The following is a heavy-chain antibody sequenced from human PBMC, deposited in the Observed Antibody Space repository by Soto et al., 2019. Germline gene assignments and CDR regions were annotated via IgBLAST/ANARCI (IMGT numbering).Heavy chain of an antibody. CDR3: ARALGGAAAV. Sequence: EVRLVESGGGLVQPGGSLRLSCAASGFTFSNYWMHWVRQAPGKGLEWVANIKEDGTTNYYGDSVKGRFTISRDNTKNSLYLQMSSLRADDTAVYYCARALGGAAAVWGQGTLVTVSS. V-gene: IGHV3-7*01. D-gene: IGHD3-16*01. J-gene: IGHJ4*02. CDR1: GFTFSNYW. CDR2: IKEDGTTN.